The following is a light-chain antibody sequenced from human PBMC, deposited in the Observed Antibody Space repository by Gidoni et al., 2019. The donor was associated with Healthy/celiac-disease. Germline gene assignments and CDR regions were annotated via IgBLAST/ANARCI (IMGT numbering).Light chain of an antibody. Sequence: AMRIPPSPSSLSAAAGDRVTITCRASQGISSYLALYQQKPGKAPKLLIYAAPTLQRGVPSRFSGSGSGTDFTLTISCLQSEDFATYYCQQYYSYPLTFGPGTKVEIK. J-gene: IGKJ1*01. CDR1: QGISSY. CDR3: QQYYSYPLT. V-gene: IGKV1-8*01. CDR2: AAP.